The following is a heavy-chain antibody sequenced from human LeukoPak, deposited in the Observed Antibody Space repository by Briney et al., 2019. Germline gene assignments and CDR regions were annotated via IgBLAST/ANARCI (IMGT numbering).Heavy chain of an antibody. Sequence: PSETLSLTCTVSGGSISSYYWSWIRQPAGKGLEWIGRIYTSGSTNYNPSLKSRVTMSVDTSKNQFSLKLSSVTAADTAVYYCARTPGWFGEFYMDVWGKGTTVTVSS. J-gene: IGHJ6*03. CDR3: ARTPGWFGEFYMDV. CDR2: IYTSGST. D-gene: IGHD3-10*01. V-gene: IGHV4-4*07. CDR1: GGSISSYY.